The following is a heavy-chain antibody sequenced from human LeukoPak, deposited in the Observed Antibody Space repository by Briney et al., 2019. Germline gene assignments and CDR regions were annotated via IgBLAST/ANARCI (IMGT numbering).Heavy chain of an antibody. Sequence: EPSETLSLTCTVSGCSVSSVSYYWSWIRQPPGKGLEWIGYISYSGSTNYNPTLKSRVTISADTSTNQFSLKLSSVTAADTAVYYCASGAMVPYYLDYWGQGTLVTVSS. CDR2: ISYSGST. CDR1: GCSVSSVSYY. CDR3: ASGAMVPYYLDY. V-gene: IGHV4-61*01. D-gene: IGHD5-18*01. J-gene: IGHJ4*02.